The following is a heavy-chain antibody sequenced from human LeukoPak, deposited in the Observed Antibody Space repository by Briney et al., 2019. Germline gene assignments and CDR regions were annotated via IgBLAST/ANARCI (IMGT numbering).Heavy chain of an antibody. D-gene: IGHD1-1*01. CDR1: DGSFSGYY. V-gene: IGHV4-34*01. CDR3: ASTGPTSYFDY. CDR2: INHSGST. Sequence: SETLSLTCAVYDGSFSGYYWSWIRQPPGKGLEWIGEINHSGSTNYNPSLKSRVTISVDTSKNQFSLKLSSVTAADTAVYYCASTGPTSYFDYWGQGTLVTVSS. J-gene: IGHJ4*02.